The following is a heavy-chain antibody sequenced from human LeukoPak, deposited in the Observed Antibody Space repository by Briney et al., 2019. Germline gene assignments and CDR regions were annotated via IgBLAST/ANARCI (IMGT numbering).Heavy chain of an antibody. CDR3: ARVPTVTFFDY. V-gene: IGHV4-39*01. D-gene: IGHD4-17*01. CDR1: GGSISIYY. Sequence: PSETLSLTCTVSGGSISIYYWGWIRQPPGKGLEWIGSIYYSGSTYYNPSLKSRVTISVDTSKNQFSLKLSSVTAADTAVYYCARVPTVTFFDYWGQGTLVTVSS. CDR2: IYYSGST. J-gene: IGHJ4*02.